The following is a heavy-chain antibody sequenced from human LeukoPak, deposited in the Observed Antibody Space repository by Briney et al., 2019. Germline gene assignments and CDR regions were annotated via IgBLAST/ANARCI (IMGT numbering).Heavy chain of an antibody. J-gene: IGHJ4*02. D-gene: IGHD6-25*01. CDR3: ASIRIAAGDFDY. Sequence: GGSLRLSCAASGFTFSSYGMHWVRQAPGKGLEWVAVISYDGSNKYYADSVKGRFTISRDNSKNTLYLQMNSLRAEDTAVYCCASIRIAAGDFDYWGQGTLVTVSS. CDR1: GFTFSSYG. V-gene: IGHV3-30*03. CDR2: ISYDGSNK.